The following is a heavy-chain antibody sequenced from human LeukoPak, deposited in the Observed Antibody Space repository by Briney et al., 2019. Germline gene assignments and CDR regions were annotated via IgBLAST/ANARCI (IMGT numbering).Heavy chain of an antibody. V-gene: IGHV4-31*03. D-gene: IGHD2-21*01. Sequence: PSQTLSLTCTVSGGSISSGGYYWSWLRQHPGTGLESIGYIYYSGSTYYNPSLRSRVTISVDTSKNQFSLKLSSVTAADTAVYYCARARAGLRYGMDVWGQGTTVTVSS. CDR2: IYYSGST. CDR3: ARARAGLRYGMDV. J-gene: IGHJ6*02. CDR1: GGSISSGGYY.